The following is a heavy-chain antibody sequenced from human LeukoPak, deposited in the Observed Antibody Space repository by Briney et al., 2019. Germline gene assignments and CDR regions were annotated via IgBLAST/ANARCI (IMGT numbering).Heavy chain of an antibody. V-gene: IGHV3-23*01. CDR1: GFTFRNYA. Sequence: PGGSLRLSCTASGFTFRNYAMTWVRQAPGKGLEWVSAISGSGGSTYYADSVKGRFTISRDNSKNTLYLQMNSLRAEDTAVYYCAKVLRFLEWCFDYWGQGTLVTVSS. J-gene: IGHJ4*02. CDR2: ISGSGGST. D-gene: IGHD3-3*01. CDR3: AKVLRFLEWCFDY.